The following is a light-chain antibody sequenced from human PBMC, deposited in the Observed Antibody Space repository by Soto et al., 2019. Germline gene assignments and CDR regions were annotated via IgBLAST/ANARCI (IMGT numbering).Light chain of an antibody. V-gene: IGLV2-14*03. CDR3: TSYTSSSTRV. J-gene: IGLJ1*01. Sequence: QSALTQPASVSGSPGQSITISCTGTSSDVGAYDFVSWYQQHPDKAPKLMIYEVSNRPSGFSNRFSGSKSVNTATLTISGLQAEDEADYYCTSYTSSSTRVFGPATKVTVL. CDR1: SSDVGAYDF. CDR2: EVS.